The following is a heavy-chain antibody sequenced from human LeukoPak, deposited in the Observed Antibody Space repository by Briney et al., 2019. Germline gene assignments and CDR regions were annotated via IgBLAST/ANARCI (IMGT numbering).Heavy chain of an antibody. CDR1: GGSISSGGYY. Sequence: SQTLSLTCTVSGGSISSGGYYWSWIRQPPGKGLEWIGYIYYSGSTYYNPSLKSRVTISVDTSKNQFSLKLSSVTAADTAVYYCARLRSSSLYFDYWGQGTLVTVSS. J-gene: IGHJ4*02. CDR2: IYYSGST. CDR3: ARLRSSSLYFDY. D-gene: IGHD6-6*01. V-gene: IGHV4-30-2*03.